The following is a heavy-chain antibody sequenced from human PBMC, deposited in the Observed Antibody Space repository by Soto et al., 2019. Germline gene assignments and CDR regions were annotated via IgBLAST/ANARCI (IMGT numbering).Heavy chain of an antibody. CDR1: GFSLSDADVG. D-gene: IGHD2-15*01. J-gene: IGHJ6*02. CDR2: ILSNDEE. Sequence: GPTLVTPTETLTLTCTVSGFSLSDADVGVSWIRQPPGKALEWLAHILSNDEEVYSSSLRSRLTISKDTSRSQVVLTMSNMEPVDTATYYCARIRGYCSGGSCYFYYFAMDVWGQGTTVTVSS. V-gene: IGHV2-26*01. CDR3: ARIRGYCSGGSCYFYYFAMDV.